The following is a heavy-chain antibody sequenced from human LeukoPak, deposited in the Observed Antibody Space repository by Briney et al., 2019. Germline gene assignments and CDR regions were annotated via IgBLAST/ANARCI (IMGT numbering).Heavy chain of an antibody. J-gene: IGHJ1*01. V-gene: IGHV3-30-3*01. CDR1: GFTFSSYA. D-gene: IGHD3-22*01. CDR2: ISYDGSNK. Sequence: GRSLGLSCAASGFTFSSYAMHWVRQAPGKGLEWVAVISYDGSNKYYADSVKGRFTISRDNSKNTLYLQMNSLRAEDTAVYYCARGLYDSSGYYPAEYFQHWGQGTLVTVSS. CDR3: ARGLYDSSGYYPAEYFQH.